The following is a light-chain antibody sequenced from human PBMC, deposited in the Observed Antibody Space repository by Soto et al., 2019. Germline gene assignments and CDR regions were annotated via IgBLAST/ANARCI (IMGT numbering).Light chain of an antibody. CDR3: TSFTTISTWV. J-gene: IGLJ3*02. CDR2: EVS. V-gene: IGLV2-14*01. CDR1: SSDVGGYNY. Sequence: QSVLTQPASLSGSPGQSITISCTGTSSDVGGYNYVSWFQQHPGKAPKLKIYEVSNRPSGVSNRFSGSKSGNTASLTISELQAEDEADYYCTSFTTISTWVFGGGTQLTVL.